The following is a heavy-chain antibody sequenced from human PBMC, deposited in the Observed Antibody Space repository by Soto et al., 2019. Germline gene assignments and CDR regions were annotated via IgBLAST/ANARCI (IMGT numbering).Heavy chain of an antibody. CDR1: GFTFSTYG. J-gene: IGHJ6*02. Sequence: QVQLVESGGGVVQPGRSLRLSCAASGFTFSTYGMHWVRQAPGKGLEWLAVISNTGISKYYADSVKGRFTISRDNSKDPLFLKMTSLRGEAKDISYCERVIRAASTSSNFYYSSGLDVWGQGTTVTVSS. CDR3: ERVIRAASTSSNFYYSSGLDV. CDR2: ISNTGISK. D-gene: IGHD6-6*01. V-gene: IGHV3-30*03.